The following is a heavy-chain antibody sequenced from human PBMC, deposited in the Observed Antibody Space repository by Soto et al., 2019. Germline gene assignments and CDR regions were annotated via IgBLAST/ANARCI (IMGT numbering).Heavy chain of an antibody. CDR3: ARLGRNWNYDATYFDY. D-gene: IGHD1-7*01. Sequence: SETLSLTCTVSGGSISSGGYYWSWIRQHPGKGLEWIGYIYYSGSTYYNPSLKSRVTISVDTSKNQFSLKLSSVTAADTAVYYCARLGRNWNYDATYFDYWGQGTLVTVSS. CDR1: GGSISSGGYY. CDR2: IYYSGST. J-gene: IGHJ4*02. V-gene: IGHV4-31*03.